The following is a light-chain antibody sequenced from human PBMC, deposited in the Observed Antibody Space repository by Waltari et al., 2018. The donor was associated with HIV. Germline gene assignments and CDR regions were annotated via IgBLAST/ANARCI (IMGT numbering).Light chain of an antibody. CDR1: SSDVGSHKY. V-gene: IGLV2-14*03. Sequence: QSALTQPTSVSGSPGQSIAISCTGSSSDVGSHKYVSWYQQHPGKVPKRIIYEVSNRPSGISDRFSGSKSGNTASLTISGLQAEDEADYYCSSDTTKTTVLFGGGTKLTVL. J-gene: IGLJ2*01. CDR3: SSDTTKTTVL. CDR2: EVS.